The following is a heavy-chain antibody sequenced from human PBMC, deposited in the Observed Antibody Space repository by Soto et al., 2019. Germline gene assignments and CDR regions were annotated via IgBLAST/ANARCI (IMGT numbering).Heavy chain of an antibody. CDR2: INHSGST. J-gene: IGHJ5*02. V-gene: IGHV4-34*01. Sequence: SATQSLTGAVDGGSFSGYYWSWIRQPPGKGLEWIGEINHSGSTNYNPSLKSRVTISVDTSKNQFSLKLSSVTAADTAVYYCARGGPTYYYDSSGYYGSFDPWGQGTLVTVSS. CDR1: GGSFSGYY. D-gene: IGHD3-22*01. CDR3: ARGGPTYYYDSSGYYGSFDP.